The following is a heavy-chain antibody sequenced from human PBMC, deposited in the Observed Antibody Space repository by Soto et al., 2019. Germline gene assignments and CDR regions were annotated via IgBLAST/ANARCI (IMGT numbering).Heavy chain of an antibody. D-gene: IGHD5-18*01. CDR2: IIPMFGTA. V-gene: IGHV1-69*13. CDR1: GGTFSTYA. CDR3: ASGIQLWLRRINNGYSG. Sequence: SVKVSCKAPGGTFSTYAISWVRQAPGQGLEWMGGIIPMFGTANYTQRFQDRVTITADESTNTVYMELSSLRSEDTAVYFCASGIQLWLRRINNGYSGWGQGTLVTVSS. J-gene: IGHJ4*02.